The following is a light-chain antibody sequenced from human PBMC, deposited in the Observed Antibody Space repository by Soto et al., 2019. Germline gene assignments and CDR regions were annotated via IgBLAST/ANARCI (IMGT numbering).Light chain of an antibody. CDR3: QQYVNSRT. Sequence: EIVLTQSPGTLSLSPGERATLSCRASQSVSSSYLAWYQQKPGQAPRLLIYGASSRATGIPDKFSGSGSGTDFTLTISRLEPEDFAVYYCQQYVNSRTFGQGTRLDIK. CDR2: GAS. CDR1: QSVSSSY. J-gene: IGKJ5*01. V-gene: IGKV3-20*01.